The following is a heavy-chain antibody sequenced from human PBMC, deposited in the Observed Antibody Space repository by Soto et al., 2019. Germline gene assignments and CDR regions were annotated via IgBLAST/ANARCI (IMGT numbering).Heavy chain of an antibody. J-gene: IGHJ4*02. Sequence: QVHLVQSGAEVKKPGASVKVSCKASGYTFTTYGIAWVRQAPGQGLEWMGWISAYNANTDYAQRLQGRVTITTDTSTSTAHMELMSLRSDDTAVYYCARGRYLDYWGQGTLVTVSS. CDR1: GYTFTTYG. CDR3: ARGRYLDY. V-gene: IGHV1-18*01. CDR2: ISAYNANT. D-gene: IGHD1-26*01.